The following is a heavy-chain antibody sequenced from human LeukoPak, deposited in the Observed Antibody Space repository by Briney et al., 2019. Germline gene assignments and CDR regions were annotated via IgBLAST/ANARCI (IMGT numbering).Heavy chain of an antibody. V-gene: IGHV4-38-2*01. CDR1: GYSITSGYY. Sequence: SESLSLTCALAGYSITSGYYWGWIRQPPGKGLEWIGSIYHSGTTYYNPSLKSRVTISVDMSKNQFSLKLTSVTAADTAVYYCARVGDSTAYYYGSSYYYYMDVWGKGTTVTVSS. D-gene: IGHD3-22*01. J-gene: IGHJ6*03. CDR3: ARVGDSTAYYYGSSYYYYMDV. CDR2: IYHSGTT.